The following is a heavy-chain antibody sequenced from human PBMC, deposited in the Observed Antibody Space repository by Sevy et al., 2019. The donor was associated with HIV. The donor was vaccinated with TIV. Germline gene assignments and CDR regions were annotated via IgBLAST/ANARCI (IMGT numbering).Heavy chain of an antibody. CDR3: ARPYGSGSWEAFDI. Sequence: GGSLRLSCAASGFNFNIYSMNWVRQAPGKGLEWVSSISGSSNYIYYADSLKGRFTISRDNAKNSLYLQMNSLRAEDTALYYCARPYGSGSWEAFDIWGQGTMVTVSS. CDR2: ISGSSNYI. CDR1: GFNFNIYS. V-gene: IGHV3-21*01. D-gene: IGHD3-10*01. J-gene: IGHJ3*02.